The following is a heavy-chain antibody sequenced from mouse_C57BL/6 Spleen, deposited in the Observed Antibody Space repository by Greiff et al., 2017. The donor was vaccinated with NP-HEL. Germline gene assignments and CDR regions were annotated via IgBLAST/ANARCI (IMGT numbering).Heavy chain of an antibody. Sequence: VQLQQPGAELVKPGASVKLSCKASGYTFTSYWMHWVKQRPGQGLEWIGMIHPNSGSTNYNEKFKSKATLTVDKSSSTAYMQLSSLTSEDSAVYYCASRDYLYYFDYWGQGTTLTVSS. J-gene: IGHJ2*01. CDR3: ASRDYLYYFDY. CDR1: GYTFTSYW. D-gene: IGHD5-5*01. CDR2: IHPNSGST. V-gene: IGHV1-64*01.